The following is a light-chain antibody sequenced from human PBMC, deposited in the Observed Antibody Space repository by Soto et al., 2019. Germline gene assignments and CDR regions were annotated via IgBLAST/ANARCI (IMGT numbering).Light chain of an antibody. CDR1: KLGDKY. J-gene: IGLJ2*01. V-gene: IGLV3-1*01. CDR3: QACDSSTVV. Sequence: SYELTQSPSVSVSPGQTASITCSGDKLGDKYACWYQQKPGQSPVLVIYQDSRRPSGIPERFSGSNSGNTATLTISGTQAMDEADYYCQACDSSTVVFGGGTQLTVL. CDR2: QDS.